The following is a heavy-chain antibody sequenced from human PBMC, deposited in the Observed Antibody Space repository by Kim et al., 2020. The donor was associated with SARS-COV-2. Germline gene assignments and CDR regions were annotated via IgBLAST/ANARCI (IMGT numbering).Heavy chain of an antibody. CDR2: ISGGGDYT. V-gene: IGHV3-23*01. D-gene: IGHD2-15*01. CDR1: GFTFRPYA. J-gene: IGHJ4*02. Sequence: GGSLRLSCAASGFTFRPYAMTWVRQAPGKGLEWVSAISGGGDYTYYADSMKGRFTISRDNSKNTLYLQMNSLRADDTAVYFCAKGGTGWSYDSWGQGTQV. CDR3: AKGGTGWSYDS.